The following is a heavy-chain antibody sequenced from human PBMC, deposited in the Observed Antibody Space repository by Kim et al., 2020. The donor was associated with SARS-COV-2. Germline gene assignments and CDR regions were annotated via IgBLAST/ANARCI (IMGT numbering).Heavy chain of an antibody. Sequence: GGSLRLSCAASGFTFSSYAMSWVRQAPGKGLEWVSAISGSGGSTYYADSVKGRFTISRDNSKNTLYLQMNSLRAEDTAVYYCAKELAYNWNESGAFDIWGQGTMVTVSS. CDR3: AKELAYNWNESGAFDI. V-gene: IGHV3-23*01. CDR1: GFTFSSYA. CDR2: ISGSGGST. J-gene: IGHJ3*02. D-gene: IGHD1-20*01.